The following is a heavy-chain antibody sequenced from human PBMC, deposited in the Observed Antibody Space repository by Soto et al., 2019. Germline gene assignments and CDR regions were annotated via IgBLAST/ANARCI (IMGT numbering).Heavy chain of an antibody. V-gene: IGHV3-23*01. D-gene: IGHD3-10*01. CDR2: ISGNGIAT. CDR1: GFTFSSYE. Sequence: GGSLRLSCAASGFTFSSYEMNWVRQAPGKGLGWVSAISGNGIATYYADSVKGRFTISRDNSKNTLYLQMNRLRADDTAVYYCARDAISMVRGTNNWFDPWGQGTLVTVST. J-gene: IGHJ5*02. CDR3: ARDAISMVRGTNNWFDP.